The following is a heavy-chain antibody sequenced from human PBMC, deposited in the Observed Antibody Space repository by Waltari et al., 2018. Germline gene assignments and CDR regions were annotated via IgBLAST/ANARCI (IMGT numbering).Heavy chain of an antibody. V-gene: IGHV3-53*01. D-gene: IGHD5-12*01. J-gene: IGHJ3*02. CDR2: IYSGGGT. CDR3: GNIGAFDI. CDR1: GLTVSNNY. Sequence: EVQLVASGGGLIEPGWSLRLSCAASGLTVSNNYITWVRQAPGKGLEWVSVIYSGGGTYYADSVRGRFTISRDKVKNTVYLQMNSLRAEDTAVYYCGNIGAFDIWGQGTMVTVSS.